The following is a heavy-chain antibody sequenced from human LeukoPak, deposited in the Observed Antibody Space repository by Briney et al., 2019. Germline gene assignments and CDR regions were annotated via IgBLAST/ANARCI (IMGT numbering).Heavy chain of an antibody. CDR2: IYYSGST. Sequence: PSETLSLTCTVSGGSISSSSYYWGWIRQPPGKGLEWIGSIYYSGSTHYNPSLKSRVTISVDTSKNQFSLKLSSVTAADTAVYYCARGPYCSGGSCYSLYYYYYYMDVWGKGTTVTVSS. D-gene: IGHD2-15*01. J-gene: IGHJ6*03. CDR1: GGSISSSSYY. V-gene: IGHV4-39*01. CDR3: ARGPYCSGGSCYSLYYYYYYMDV.